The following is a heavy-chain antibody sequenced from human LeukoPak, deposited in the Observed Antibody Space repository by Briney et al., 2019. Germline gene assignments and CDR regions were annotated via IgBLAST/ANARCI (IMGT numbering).Heavy chain of an antibody. CDR1: GGSFSGYY. CDR2: INHSGST. V-gene: IGHV4-34*01. Sequence: SETLSLTCAVYGGSFSGYYWSWIRQPPGKGLEWIGEINHSGSTNYNPSLKSRVTISVDTSKNQFSLKLSSGTAADTAVYYCASRNEYCSSTSCTKFDPWGQGTLVTVSS. D-gene: IGHD2-2*01. CDR3: ASRNEYCSSTSCTKFDP. J-gene: IGHJ5*02.